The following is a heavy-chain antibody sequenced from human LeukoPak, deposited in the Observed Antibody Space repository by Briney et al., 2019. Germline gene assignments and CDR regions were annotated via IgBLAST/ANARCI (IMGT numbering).Heavy chain of an antibody. CDR2: IYYSGST. D-gene: IGHD2-15*01. V-gene: IGHV4-34*01. CDR3: ARVNCSGGSCYESRGAFDI. Sequence: SETLSLTCAVDGGSFSGYYWSWIRQPPGKGLEWIGTIYYSGSTYYNPSLKSRVTISVDTSKNQFSLKLSSVTAADTAVYYCARVNCSGGSCYESRGAFDIWGQGTMVIVSS. J-gene: IGHJ3*02. CDR1: GGSFSGYY.